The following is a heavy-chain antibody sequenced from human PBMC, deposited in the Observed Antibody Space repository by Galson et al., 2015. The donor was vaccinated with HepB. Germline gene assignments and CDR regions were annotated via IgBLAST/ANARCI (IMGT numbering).Heavy chain of an antibody. CDR2: ISSSSSYI. D-gene: IGHD6-13*01. CDR3: ARPSSSWYNWFDP. Sequence: SLRLSCAASGFTFSSYSMNWVRQAPGKGLEWVSSISSSSSYIYYAGSVKGRFTISRDNAKNSLYLQMNSLRAEDTAVYYCARPSSSWYNWFDPWGQGTLVTVSS. J-gene: IGHJ5*02. V-gene: IGHV3-21*01. CDR1: GFTFSSYS.